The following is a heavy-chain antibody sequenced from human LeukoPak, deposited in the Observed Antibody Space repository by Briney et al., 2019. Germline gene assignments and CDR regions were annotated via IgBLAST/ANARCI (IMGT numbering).Heavy chain of an antibody. D-gene: IGHD3-10*01. CDR3: AKDIGSYYDY. CDR1: GFTFSSNG. CDR2: IQYDGSKK. Sequence: GGSLRLSCVASGFTFSSNGMHWVRQAPGKGLEWVTFIQYDGSKKYYADSVKGRFTISRDNSKNTLYLEMNSLRAEDTAVYYCAKDIGSYYDYWGQGTLVTVSS. V-gene: IGHV3-30*02. J-gene: IGHJ4*02.